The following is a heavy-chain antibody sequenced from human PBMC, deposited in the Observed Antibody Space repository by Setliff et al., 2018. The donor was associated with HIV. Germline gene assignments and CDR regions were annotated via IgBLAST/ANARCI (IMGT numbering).Heavy chain of an antibody. Sequence: PGGSLRLSCAASGFTFSSYWMHWVRQAPGKGLVWVSAISGSAESERYSDSVRGRFHISRDNSNNTLYLQMNSLRDEDTAVYYCASGIAALYYFDYWGQGTLVTVSS. D-gene: IGHD6-13*01. CDR1: GFTFSSYW. CDR2: ISGSAESE. J-gene: IGHJ4*02. CDR3: ASGIAALYYFDY. V-gene: IGHV3-74*01.